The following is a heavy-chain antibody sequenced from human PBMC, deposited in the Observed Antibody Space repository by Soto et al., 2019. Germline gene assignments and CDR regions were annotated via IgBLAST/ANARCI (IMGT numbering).Heavy chain of an antibody. CDR1: GFTFSSYA. CDR2: VSRAGTYT. Sequence: EVQLLESGGDVVRPGGSLRLSCAASGFTFSSYAMGWVRQAPGKGLEWVAGVSRAGTYTFYADFVRGRFSISRDNSRDTVDLYMNALRSDDTAVYFCVKYTVTEDLGESWGQGTLVSVSS. D-gene: IGHD3-16*01. V-gene: IGHV3-23*01. CDR3: VKYTVTEDLGES. J-gene: IGHJ5*02.